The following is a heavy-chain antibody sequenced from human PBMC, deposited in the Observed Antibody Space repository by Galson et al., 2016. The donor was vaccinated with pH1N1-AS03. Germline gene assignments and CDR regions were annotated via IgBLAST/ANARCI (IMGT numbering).Heavy chain of an antibody. J-gene: IGHJ4*02. Sequence: SVKVSCKASGYTFTSYSFSWVRQAPGRGLEWMGWIYDFTGDTKYAQSLQGRVTVTTDTSTDTAYMEMTSLRSDDTAVYYCARDRTSGGYVFDYWGQGTLVTVSS. CDR2: IYDFTGDT. CDR1: GYTFTSYS. CDR3: ARDRTSGGYVFDY. D-gene: IGHD6-19*01. V-gene: IGHV1-18*04.